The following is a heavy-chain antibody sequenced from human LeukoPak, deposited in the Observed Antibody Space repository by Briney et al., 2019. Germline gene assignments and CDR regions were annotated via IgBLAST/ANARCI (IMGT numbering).Heavy chain of an antibody. CDR2: ITSGSSFI. CDR3: ARTLYESSGYRRNVFDV. Sequence: GGSLRLSCAASGFTFSDYSVNWVRQAPGKGLEWVSSITSGSSFIYYADSVKGRFTISRDNARNSLYLQMNSLRADDTAIYYCARTLYESSGYRRNVFDVWGQGTMVIVSS. J-gene: IGHJ3*01. V-gene: IGHV3-21*01. D-gene: IGHD3-22*01. CDR1: GFTFSDYS.